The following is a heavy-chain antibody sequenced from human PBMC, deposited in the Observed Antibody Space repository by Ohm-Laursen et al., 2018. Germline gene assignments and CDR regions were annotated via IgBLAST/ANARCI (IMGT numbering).Heavy chain of an antibody. J-gene: IGHJ4*02. V-gene: IGHV4-59*01. Sequence: TLSLTCTVSGGSIRSYYWSWIRQPPGKGLEWIGYIYYSGSTNYNPSLKSRVTISVDTSKNQFSLKLSSVTAAGTAVYYCARAQGNSSGSRLGEFDYWGQGTLVTVSS. CDR2: IYYSGST. D-gene: IGHD3-22*01. CDR1: GGSIRSYY. CDR3: ARAQGNSSGSRLGEFDY.